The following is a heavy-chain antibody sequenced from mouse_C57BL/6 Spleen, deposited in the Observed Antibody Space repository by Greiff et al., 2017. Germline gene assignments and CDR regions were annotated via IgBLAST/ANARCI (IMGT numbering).Heavy chain of an antibody. CDR2: IDPETGGT. CDR3: TRWAYGNYGRFYYYAMDY. V-gene: IGHV1-15*01. D-gene: IGHD2-1*01. Sequence: QVQLQQSGAELVRPGASVTLSCKASGYTFTDYEMHWVKQTPVHGLEWIGAIDPETGGTAYNQKFKGKAILTADKSSSTAYMELRSLTSEDSAVYYCTRWAYGNYGRFYYYAMDYWGQGTSVTVSS. CDR1: GYTFTDYE. J-gene: IGHJ4*01.